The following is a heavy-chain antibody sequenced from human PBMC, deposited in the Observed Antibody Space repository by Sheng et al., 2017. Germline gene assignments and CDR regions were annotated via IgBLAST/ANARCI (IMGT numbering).Heavy chain of an antibody. Sequence: QVQLVESGGGVVQPGRSLRLSCAASGFTFSTYAMHWVRQAPGKGLEWVAVISYDGSNKYYADSVKGRFTISRDNSKNTLYLQMNSLRTEDTAGYYCAKDTHLGYCGGGSCFRFDYWGQGTLVTVSS. CDR1: GFTFSTYA. V-gene: IGHV3-30*04. D-gene: IGHD2-15*01. J-gene: IGHJ4*02. CDR2: ISYDGSNK. CDR3: AKDTHLGYCGGGSCFRFDY.